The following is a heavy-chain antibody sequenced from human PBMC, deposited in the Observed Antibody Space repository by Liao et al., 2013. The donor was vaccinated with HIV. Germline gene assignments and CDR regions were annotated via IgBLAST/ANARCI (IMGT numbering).Heavy chain of an antibody. J-gene: IGHJ4*02. CDR2: IYYSGST. CDR3: ARAREYGAARQYYFDY. Sequence: QVQLQESGPGLVKPSETLSLTCTVSGGSISSYYWSWIRQPPGKGLEWIGYIYYSGSTNYNPSLKSRVTISVDTSKNQFSLKLSSVTAADTAVYYCARAREYGAARQYYFDYWGQGTLVTVSS. V-gene: IGHV4-59*08. D-gene: IGHD6-6*01. CDR1: GGSISSYY.